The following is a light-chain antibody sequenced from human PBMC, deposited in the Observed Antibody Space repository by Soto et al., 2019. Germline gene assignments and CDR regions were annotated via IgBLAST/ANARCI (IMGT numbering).Light chain of an antibody. J-gene: IGLJ1*01. CDR1: SSDVGGYNF. CDR2: EVN. CDR3: NSYAGSNIYV. Sequence: QSALTQPPSASGSPGQSVTISCTGTSSDVGGYNFVSWYQHHPGKAPKLIIYEVNKRPSGVPNRFSGYKSGNTASLTVSGLQAEDEADYYCNSYAGSNIYVFGTGTKLTVL. V-gene: IGLV2-8*01.